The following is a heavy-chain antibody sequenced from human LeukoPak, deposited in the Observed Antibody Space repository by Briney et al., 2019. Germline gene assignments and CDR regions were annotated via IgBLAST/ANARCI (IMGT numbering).Heavy chain of an antibody. J-gene: IGHJ4*02. CDR3: ARNDYGDYPFDY. Sequence: PSETLSLTCAVYGGSFSGYYWSWIRQPPGKGLEWIGEINHSGSTNYNPSLKSRVTISVDTSKNQFSLKLSSVTAADTAVYYCARNDYGDYPFDYWGQGTLVTVSS. CDR2: INHSGST. CDR1: GGSFSGYY. D-gene: IGHD4-17*01. V-gene: IGHV4-34*01.